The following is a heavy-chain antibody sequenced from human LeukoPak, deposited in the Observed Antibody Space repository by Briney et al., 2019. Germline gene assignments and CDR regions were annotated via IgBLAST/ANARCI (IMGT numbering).Heavy chain of an antibody. Sequence: PGGSLRLSCAASGFTFNDYGMSWIRQPPGKGLEWIGYIYYSGSTNYNPSLKSRVTISVDTSKNQFSLKLSSVTAADTAVYYCARSIAPGIAAAVYFDYWGQGTLVTVSS. D-gene: IGHD6-13*01. CDR2: IYYSGST. J-gene: IGHJ4*02. CDR1: GFTFNDYG. V-gene: IGHV4-59*01. CDR3: ARSIAPGIAAAVYFDY.